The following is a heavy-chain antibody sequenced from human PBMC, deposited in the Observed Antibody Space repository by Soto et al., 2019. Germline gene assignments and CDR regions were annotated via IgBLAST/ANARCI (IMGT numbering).Heavy chain of an antibody. J-gene: IGHJ4*02. CDR1: GYTFTSFY. Sequence: QVQLVQSGAEVKEPGASVKVSCKASGYTFTSFYIHWVRQAPGQGLEWMAIINPTGGSTNYAQRFRGRVTLTIDTSMSTVYMELSGLRSEDTAVYYCARNLASADVWGQGTLVTVSS. V-gene: IGHV1-46*01. CDR3: ARNLASADV. CDR2: INPTGGST. D-gene: IGHD6-13*01.